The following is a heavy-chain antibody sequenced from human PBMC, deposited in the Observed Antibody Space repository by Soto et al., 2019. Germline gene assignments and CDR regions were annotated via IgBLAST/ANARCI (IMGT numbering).Heavy chain of an antibody. CDR2: IDPSDSYT. Sequence: GESLKISGPGSGYRFSSYSISWGRQMPGEGLEWMGRIDPSDSYTNYSPSFQGHVTISADKAISTAYLQWSSLKASDTAMYYCARRDTYGMDVGGQGTRVTFSS. V-gene: IGHV5-10-1*01. CDR1: GYRFSSYS. CDR3: ARRDTYGMDV. J-gene: IGHJ6*02.